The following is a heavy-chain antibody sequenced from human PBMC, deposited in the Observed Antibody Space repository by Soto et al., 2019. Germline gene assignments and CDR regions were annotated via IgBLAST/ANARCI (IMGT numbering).Heavy chain of an antibody. V-gene: IGHV3-74*01. Sequence: GWSLRLSCAASGFTFSSYWMHWVLQAPWKGLVWVSRINSDGRTTSYADSVKGRFTISRDNAKNTVYLQLNSLRAEDTAVYYCARDTLADSSGYSFYYCGQGTLVTVSS. CDR1: GFTFSSYW. D-gene: IGHD3-22*01. CDR2: INSDGRTT. CDR3: ARDTLADSSGYSFYY. J-gene: IGHJ4*02.